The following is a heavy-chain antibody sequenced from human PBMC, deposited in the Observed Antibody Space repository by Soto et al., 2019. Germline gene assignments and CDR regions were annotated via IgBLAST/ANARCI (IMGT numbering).Heavy chain of an antibody. CDR1: GGSVGSGAYY. CDR2: IQYSGDT. V-gene: IGHV4-61*08. CDR3: ARHDYADRTFDL. J-gene: IGHJ3*01. Sequence: PEPLSLTCICSGGSVGSGAYYWSWIRQPPGSALEWIGYIQYSGDTNYNSSRKSRVTISVDRSRNRFSLELTSVTAADTAFYYCARHDYADRTFDLWGQGTKATVSS. D-gene: IGHD5-12*01.